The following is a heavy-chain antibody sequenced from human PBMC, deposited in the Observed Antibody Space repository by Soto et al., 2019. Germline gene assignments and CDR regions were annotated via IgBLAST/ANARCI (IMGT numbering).Heavy chain of an antibody. CDR1: GYNFTSYD. D-gene: IGHD1-26*01. J-gene: IGHJ4*02. CDR3: ASRSGTYPYYFDY. CDR2: ISTYNGNT. V-gene: IGHV1-18*01. Sequence: HVQLVQSGTEVKKPRASVKVSFKISGYNFTSYDMSWMRKAPGQGFEWMGWISTYNGNTNYAQNLQGRVSMTTDTSTSTAYMELRSLRSDDTAVYYCASRSGTYPYYFDYWGQGTLVTVSS.